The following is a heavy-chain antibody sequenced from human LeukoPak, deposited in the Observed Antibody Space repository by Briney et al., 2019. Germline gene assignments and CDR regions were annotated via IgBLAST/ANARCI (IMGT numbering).Heavy chain of an antibody. CDR1: GFTFSSYW. CDR3: ARAAMVRGVIRIDNWFDP. J-gene: IGHJ5*02. D-gene: IGHD3-10*01. CDR2: INSDGSST. V-gene: IGHV3-74*01. Sequence: GGSLRLSCAASGFTFSSYWMHWVRQAPGKGLVWVSRINSDGSSTSYADSVKGRFPISRDNAKNTLYLQMNSLRAEDTAVYYCARAAMVRGVIRIDNWFDPWGQGTLVTVSS.